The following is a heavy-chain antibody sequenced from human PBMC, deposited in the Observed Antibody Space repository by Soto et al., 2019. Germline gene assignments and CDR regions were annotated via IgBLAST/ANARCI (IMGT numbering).Heavy chain of an antibody. Sequence: PGGSLRLSCAVSGFTCSDYEMNWVRQAPGKGLGWVSYISHSGSVIKYADSVKGRFTISRDNANDSLYLQMNGLRAEDTAVYYCARDRGYSTSNFYYYAMDAWGQGTTVTVSS. CDR3: ARDRGYSTSNFYYYAMDA. J-gene: IGHJ6*02. V-gene: IGHV3-48*03. CDR2: ISHSGSVI. CDR1: GFTCSDYE. D-gene: IGHD5-18*01.